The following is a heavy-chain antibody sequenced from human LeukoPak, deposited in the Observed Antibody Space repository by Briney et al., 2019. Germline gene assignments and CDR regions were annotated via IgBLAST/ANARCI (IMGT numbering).Heavy chain of an antibody. CDR1: GGSFSGYY. V-gene: IGHV4-34*01. Sequence: PSETLSLTCAVSGGSFSGYYWSWIRQRPGKGLEWIGEINHSGSTNYNPSLKSRVTISVDTSKNQFSLKLSSVTAADTAVYYCARGGGSGFRTYNFDYWGQGTLVTVSS. J-gene: IGHJ4*02. CDR2: INHSGST. CDR3: ARGGGSGFRTYNFDY. D-gene: IGHD3-10*01.